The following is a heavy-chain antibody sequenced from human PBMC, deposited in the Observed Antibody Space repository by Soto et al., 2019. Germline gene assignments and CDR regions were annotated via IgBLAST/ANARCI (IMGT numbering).Heavy chain of an antibody. CDR1: GGTFSSNA. Sequence: QVQLAQSGAEVKKPGSSVKVSCKASGGTFSSNAISWVRQAPGQGLEWMGGIIPMFGTPNYAQKFQGRVTITADKSTSTAYMVLSSLSSEDTAVYYCARGPHYDYVHRAGYYYGMDVWGQGTTVTVSS. V-gene: IGHV1-69*06. CDR2: IIPMFGTP. J-gene: IGHJ6*02. CDR3: ARGPHYDYVHRAGYYYGMDV. D-gene: IGHD3-16*01.